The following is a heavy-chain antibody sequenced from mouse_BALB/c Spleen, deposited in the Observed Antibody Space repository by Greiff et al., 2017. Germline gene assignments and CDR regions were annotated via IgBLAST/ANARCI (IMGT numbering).Heavy chain of an antibody. V-gene: IGHV5-17*02. CDR3: ARSWTTVVAHYAMDY. CDR1: GFTFSSFG. CDR2: ISSGSSTI. Sequence: EVMLVESGGGLVQPGGSRKLSCAASGFTFSSFGMHWVRQAPEKGLEWVAYISSGSSTIYYADTVKGRFTISRDNPKNTLFLQMTSLRSEDTAMYYCARSWTTVVAHYAMDYWGQGTSVTVSS. D-gene: IGHD1-1*01. J-gene: IGHJ4*01.